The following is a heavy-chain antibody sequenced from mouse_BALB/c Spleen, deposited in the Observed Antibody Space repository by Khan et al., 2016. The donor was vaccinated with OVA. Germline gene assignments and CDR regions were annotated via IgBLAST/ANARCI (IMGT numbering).Heavy chain of an antibody. CDR3: ARTANISNRLDH. J-gene: IGHJ4*01. Sequence: HIQFVPSGPEMKKPGETVKISCKASGYTFPNYGMNWVKQSPGKALKWMGWINTFTGEPTSADDFKGRFAFSLETSASPAYLQINNLKNEERATYSSARTANISNRLDHGGQGNKVTV. CDR2: INTFTGEP. CDR1: GYTFPNYG. V-gene: IGHV9-1*02.